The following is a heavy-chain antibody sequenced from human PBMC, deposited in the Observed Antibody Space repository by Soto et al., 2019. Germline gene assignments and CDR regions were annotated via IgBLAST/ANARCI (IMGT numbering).Heavy chain of an antibody. J-gene: IGHJ6*02. V-gene: IGHV5-51*01. CDR2: IYPGDSDT. CDR3: ARHLISSSWYRYYYYGMDV. Sequence: VRQMPGNGLEWMGIIYPGDSDTRYSPSFQGQVTISADKSISTAYLQWSSLKASDTAMYYCARHLISSSWYRYYYYGMDVWGQGTTVTVSS. D-gene: IGHD6-13*01.